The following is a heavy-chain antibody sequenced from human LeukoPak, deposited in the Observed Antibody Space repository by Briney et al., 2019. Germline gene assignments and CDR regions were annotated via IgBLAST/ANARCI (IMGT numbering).Heavy chain of an antibody. V-gene: IGHV4-59*12. CDR2: IYYSGST. J-gene: IGHJ5*02. D-gene: IGHD3-10*01. CDR1: GGSISSYY. Sequence: PSETLSLTCTVSGGSISSYYWSWIRQPPGKGLEWIGYIYYSGSTYYNPSLKSRVTISVDTSKNQFSLKLSSVTAADTAVYYCARVQGSGSYYNVENWFDPWGQGTLVTVSS. CDR3: ARVQGSGSYYNVENWFDP.